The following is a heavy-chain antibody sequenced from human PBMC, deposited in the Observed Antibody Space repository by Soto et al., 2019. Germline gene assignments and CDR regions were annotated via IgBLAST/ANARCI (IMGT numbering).Heavy chain of an antibody. CDR1: GGTFSSYT. V-gene: IGHV1-69*02. CDR2: IIPILGIA. CDR3: ARSIPGPTDPYYYYGNYYGMDV. J-gene: IGHJ6*02. D-gene: IGHD3-22*01. Sequence: GASVKVSCKASGGTFSSYTISWVRQAPGQGLEWMGRIIPILGIANYAQKFQGRVTITADKSTSTAYMELSSLRSEDTAVYYCARSIPGPTDPYYYYGNYYGMDVWGQGTTVTVSS.